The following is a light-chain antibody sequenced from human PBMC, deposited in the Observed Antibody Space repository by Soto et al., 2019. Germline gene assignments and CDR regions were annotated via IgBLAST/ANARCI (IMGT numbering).Light chain of an antibody. CDR1: SSDVGSYNL. Sequence: QSVLTQPACVSGSPGQSITISCTGTSSDVGSYNLVSWYQQHPGKAPKLVIYEVSKRPSGVSNRFSGSKSGNTASLTISGLQAEDEADYYCCSYAGSSTVVFGGGTQLTVL. CDR3: CSYAGSSTVV. J-gene: IGLJ2*01. CDR2: EVS. V-gene: IGLV2-23*02.